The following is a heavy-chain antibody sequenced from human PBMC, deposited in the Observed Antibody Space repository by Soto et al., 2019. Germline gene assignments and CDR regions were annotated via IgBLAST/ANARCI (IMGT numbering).Heavy chain of an antibody. D-gene: IGHD2-2*01. V-gene: IGHV3-30*18. CDR3: AKEVPGYCSSTSCSAYYYYGMDV. Sequence: PGGSLRLSCAASGFTFSSYGMDWVRQAPGKGLEWVALNSYDGSKKYYADSVKGRFTISRDNSKNTLYLQMNNLRAEDTALYFCAKEVPGYCSSTSCSAYYYYGMDVWGHGTTVTVSS. CDR2: NSYDGSKK. J-gene: IGHJ6*02. CDR1: GFTFSSYG.